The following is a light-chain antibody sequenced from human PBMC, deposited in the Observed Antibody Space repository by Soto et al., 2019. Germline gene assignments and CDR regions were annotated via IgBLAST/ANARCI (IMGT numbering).Light chain of an antibody. CDR3: QQTSSIPPFT. V-gene: IGKV1D-12*01. CDR2: AAS. Sequence: DIQMTQSPPSVSASVGDRVTITCRATQDISRWVAWYQHKPGKAPRLLIYAASSLDSGVPSRFSGSGSGTEFTLTSSSLQPEDFATYYCQQTSSIPPFTFGPGTKVDIK. J-gene: IGKJ3*01. CDR1: QDISRW.